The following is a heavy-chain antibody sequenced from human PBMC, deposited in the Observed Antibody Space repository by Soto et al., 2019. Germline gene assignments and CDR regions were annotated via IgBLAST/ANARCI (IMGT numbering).Heavy chain of an antibody. J-gene: IGHJ3*02. CDR1: GFKFDDYA. Sequence: PGGSLRLSCEASGFKFDDYAMHWVRQAPGKGLEWVSGISWNGGNIGYAGSVKGRFTISRDNAKNSLHLQMNSLRAEDTALYFCAKDRRYAGGWDDVFDAFDIWGQGTKVTVSS. V-gene: IGHV3-9*01. CDR3: AKDRRYAGGWDDVFDAFDI. D-gene: IGHD2-2*01. CDR2: ISWNGGNI.